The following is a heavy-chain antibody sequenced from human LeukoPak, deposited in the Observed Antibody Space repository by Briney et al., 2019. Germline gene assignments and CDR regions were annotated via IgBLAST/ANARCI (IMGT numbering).Heavy chain of an antibody. CDR2: INPNSGGT. V-gene: IGHV1-2*04. CDR3: ARVRMGYYYYGMDV. D-gene: IGHD2-8*01. J-gene: IGHJ6*02. CDR1: GYTFTGYY. Sequence: ASVKVSCKASGYTFTGYYMHWVRQAPGQGLEWMGWINPNSGGTNYAQKFQGWVTMTRDTSISTAYMELSRLRSDDTAVYYCARVRMGYYYYGMDVWGQGTTVTVSS.